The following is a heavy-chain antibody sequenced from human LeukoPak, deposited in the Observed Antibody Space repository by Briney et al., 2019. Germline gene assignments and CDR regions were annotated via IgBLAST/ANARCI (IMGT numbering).Heavy chain of an antibody. V-gene: IGHV3-73*01. Sequence: PGGSLRLSCAASGFTFSGSAIHWVRQASGKGLEWVGRIRSKTNSYATAYAASVKGRFTISRDDSKNTAYLQLNSLKNEDTAVYYCTRLPEGCSSTSYYYDYWGQGTLVTVSS. CDR1: GFTFSGSA. CDR3: TRLPEGCSSTSYYYDY. J-gene: IGHJ4*02. CDR2: IRSKTNSYAT. D-gene: IGHD2-2*01.